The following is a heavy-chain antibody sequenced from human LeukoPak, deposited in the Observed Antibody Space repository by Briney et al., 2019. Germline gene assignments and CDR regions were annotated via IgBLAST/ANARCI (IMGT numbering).Heavy chain of an antibody. V-gene: IGHV4-39*07. J-gene: IGHJ4*02. D-gene: IGHD6-13*01. CDR1: GASIYSHDYY. CDR3: ARVRAAAIPYYFDY. CDR2: MYYTGST. Sequence: PSETLSLTCTVSGASIYSHDYYWDWIRQPPGKGLEWIGSMYYTGSTYYNPSLKTRVTISVDTSKNQFSLKLTSVTAADTAAYYCARVRAAAIPYYFDYWGQGTLVTVSS.